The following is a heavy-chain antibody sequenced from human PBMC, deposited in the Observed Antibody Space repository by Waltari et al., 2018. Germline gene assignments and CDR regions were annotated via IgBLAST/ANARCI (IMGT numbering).Heavy chain of an antibody. D-gene: IGHD1-26*01. Sequence: VQLQQRGPGLWKTWETLSLTCADKGGSFSGYHWSWIRPPPGKGLEWIGEINDSGSTNYNPSLKSRVTISVDTSKNQFSLKLSSVTAADTAVYYCASLKSYYGPFDYWGQGTLVTVSS. CDR2: INDSGST. CDR3: ASLKSYYGPFDY. J-gene: IGHJ4*02. V-gene: IGHV4-34*01. CDR1: GGSFSGYH.